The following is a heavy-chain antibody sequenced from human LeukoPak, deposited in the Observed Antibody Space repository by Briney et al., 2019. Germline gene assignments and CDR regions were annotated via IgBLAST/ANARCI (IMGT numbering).Heavy chain of an antibody. V-gene: IGHV3-7*01. Sequence: GESLKISCKGSGYSFTSYWIGWVRQMPGKGLEWVANIKEDGSEKYYVDSVKGRFTISRDNAKNSLYLQMNSLRAEDAAVYYCARAEQYSSSSAGDYWGQGTLVTVSS. CDR1: GYSFTSYW. CDR2: IKEDGSEK. D-gene: IGHD6-6*01. J-gene: IGHJ4*02. CDR3: ARAEQYSSSSAGDY.